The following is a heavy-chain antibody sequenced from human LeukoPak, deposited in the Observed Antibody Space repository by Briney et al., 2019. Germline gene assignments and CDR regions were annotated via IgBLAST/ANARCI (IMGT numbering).Heavy chain of an antibody. CDR2: IYYSGST. V-gene: IGHV4-61*08. CDR1: GGSLTSGAYY. D-gene: IGHD6-13*01. Sequence: SETLSLTCTVSGGSLTSGAYYWNWIRQPPGKGLEWIGYIYYSGSTNYNPSLKSRVTISVDTSKNQFSLKLSSVTAADTAVYYCARAEGRIAPRRTAFDYWGQGTLVTVSS. CDR3: ARAEGRIAPRRTAFDY. J-gene: IGHJ4*02.